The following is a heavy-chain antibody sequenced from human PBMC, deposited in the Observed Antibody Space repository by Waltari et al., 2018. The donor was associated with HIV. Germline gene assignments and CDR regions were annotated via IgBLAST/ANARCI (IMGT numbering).Heavy chain of an antibody. CDR3: AKDWGEGYKKDS. J-gene: IGHJ4*02. V-gene: IGHV3-23*01. D-gene: IGHD3-10*01. CDR2: ISSSGDKT. Sequence: EVQLLESGGGLGQPGGSLRLSCAASGFTFTVSAMTWVRQAPGKGLEWVSTISSSGDKTYYADSVKGRFTISRDNSKKTVYLQMNSLRAEDTAVYYCAKDWGEGYKKDSWGQGTQVTVSS. CDR1: GFTFTVSA.